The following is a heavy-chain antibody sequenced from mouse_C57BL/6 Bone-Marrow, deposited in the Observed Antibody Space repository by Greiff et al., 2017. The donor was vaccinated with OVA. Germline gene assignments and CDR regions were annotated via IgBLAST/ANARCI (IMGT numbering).Heavy chain of an antibody. J-gene: IGHJ3*01. V-gene: IGHV1-82*01. CDR1: GYAFSSSW. CDR3: ARGSYGSRPFAY. D-gene: IGHD1-1*01. Sequence: QVQLKQSGPELVKPGASVKISCKASGYAFSSSWMNWVKQRPGKGLEWIGRIYPGDGDTNYNGKVKGKGTLTADKSSSTAYMQLSSLTSEDSAVSLCARGSYGSRPFAYWGQGTLVTVSS. CDR2: IYPGDGDT.